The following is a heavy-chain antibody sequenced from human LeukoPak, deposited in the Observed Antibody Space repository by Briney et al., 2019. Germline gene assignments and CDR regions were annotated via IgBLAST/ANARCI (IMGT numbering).Heavy chain of an antibody. Sequence: TGGSLRLSCAASGFTFDDYAMHWVRHAPGKGLEWVSGISWNSGSIGYADSVKGRFTISRDNAKNSLYLQMNSLRAEDTALYYCAKARDSGYDLAAYGMDVWGQGTTVTVSS. CDR2: ISWNSGSI. CDR3: AKARDSGYDLAAYGMDV. V-gene: IGHV3-9*01. J-gene: IGHJ6*02. D-gene: IGHD5-12*01. CDR1: GFTFDDYA.